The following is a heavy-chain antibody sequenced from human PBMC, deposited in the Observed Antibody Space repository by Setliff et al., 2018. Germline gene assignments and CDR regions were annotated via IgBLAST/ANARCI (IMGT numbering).Heavy chain of an antibody. J-gene: IGHJ6*02. CDR2: MNPNSGNT. CDR1: GYTFTSYD. D-gene: IGHD5-12*01. Sequence: SVKVSCKASGYTFTSYDINWVRQATGQGLEWMGWMNPNSGNTGYAQKFQGRVTITRDTSASTAYMELSSLRSEDTAVYYCARDPASSGYDTYYYYYYGMDVWGQGTTVTVSS. V-gene: IGHV1-8*03. CDR3: ARDPASSGYDTYYYYYYGMDV.